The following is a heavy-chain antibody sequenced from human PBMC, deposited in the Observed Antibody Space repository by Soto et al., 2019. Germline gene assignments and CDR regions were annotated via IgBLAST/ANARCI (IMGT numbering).Heavy chain of an antibody. CDR3: ATGGPYRIAAAGTLNY. CDR1: GYTLTELS. Sequence: GASVKVSCKVSGYTLTELSMHWVRQAPGKGLEWMGGFDPEDGETIYAQKFQGRVTMTEDTSTDTAYMELSSLRSEDTAVYYCATGGPYRIAAAGTLNYWGQGTLVTVSS. CDR2: FDPEDGET. D-gene: IGHD6-13*01. V-gene: IGHV1-24*01. J-gene: IGHJ4*02.